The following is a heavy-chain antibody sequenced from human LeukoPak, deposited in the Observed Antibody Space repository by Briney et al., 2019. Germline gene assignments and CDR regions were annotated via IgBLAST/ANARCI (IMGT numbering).Heavy chain of an antibody. Sequence: GGSLRLSCAASGFTFSSYAMSWVRQAPGKGLEWVSAISGSGGSTYYADSVKGRFTISRDNSKNTLYLRMNSLRAEDTAVYYCAKVKGSSWSFSPTTCGMDVWGQGTTVTVSS. J-gene: IGHJ6*02. CDR1: GFTFSSYA. D-gene: IGHD6-13*01. CDR3: AKVKGSSWSFSPTTCGMDV. CDR2: ISGSGGST. V-gene: IGHV3-23*01.